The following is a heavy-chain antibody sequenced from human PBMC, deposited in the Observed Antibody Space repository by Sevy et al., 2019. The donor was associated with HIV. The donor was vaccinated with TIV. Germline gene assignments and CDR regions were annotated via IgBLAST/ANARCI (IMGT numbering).Heavy chain of an antibody. CDR1: GDTFTNYG. Sequence: ASVKVSCKSSGDTFTNYGFSWVRQAPGQGLEWMGWINAYNGHTKYTEKVQGRVTMTTDTSTSTAYMELRSLGSDDTAVYYCARVAYNFWSGFPPRGAFDIWGQGTMVTVSS. J-gene: IGHJ3*02. CDR2: INAYNGHT. V-gene: IGHV1-18*01. D-gene: IGHD3-3*01. CDR3: ARVAYNFWSGFPPRGAFDI.